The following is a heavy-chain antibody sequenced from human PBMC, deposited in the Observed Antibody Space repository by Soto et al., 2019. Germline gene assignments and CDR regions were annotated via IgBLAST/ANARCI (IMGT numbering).Heavy chain of an antibody. J-gene: IGHJ4*02. V-gene: IGHV3-33*01. Sequence: GGSLRLSCAASGFTFSSLGMHWVRQAPGKGLEWVAAIYYDGSNKYYADSVKGRFTISRDNSKNTLYLQMNSLRAEDAAVYYCPRDPSQGNSSEFDYWGQGTLVTVSS. CDR2: IYYDGSNK. CDR3: PRDPSQGNSSEFDY. CDR1: GFTFSSLG. D-gene: IGHD6-6*01.